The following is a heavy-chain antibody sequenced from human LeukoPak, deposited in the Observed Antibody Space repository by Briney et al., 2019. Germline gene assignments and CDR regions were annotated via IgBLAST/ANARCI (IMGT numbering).Heavy chain of an antibody. J-gene: IGHJ4*02. V-gene: IGHV3-7*05. CDR2: IKQDGSEK. Sequence: PGGSLRLSCAASGFTFSTYAMSWARQAPVQGLEWVANIKQDGSEKYYVDSVKGRFTISRDNAKDSLYLQMNSLRAEDTAVYYCARGSYYWVFWGQGTLVTVSS. D-gene: IGHD3-10*01. CDR1: GFTFSTYA. CDR3: ARGSYYWVF.